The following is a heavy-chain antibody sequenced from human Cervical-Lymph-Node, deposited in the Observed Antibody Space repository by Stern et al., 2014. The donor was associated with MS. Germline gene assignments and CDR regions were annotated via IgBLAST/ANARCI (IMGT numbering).Heavy chain of an antibody. CDR1: GFTFSNYY. CDR2: ITASGSVI. J-gene: IGHJ6*02. CDR3: ARPRPTARRCGMDV. Sequence: VQLLESGGGLVKAGGSLSLSCVASGFTFSNYYMSWVRQAPGKGLEWVSHITASGSVIYYADSVKGRFTISRDNATQSMHLPMSSLRDEDTAVYYCARPRPTARRCGMDVWGQGTTVTVSS. D-gene: IGHD2-21*02. V-gene: IGHV3-11*01.